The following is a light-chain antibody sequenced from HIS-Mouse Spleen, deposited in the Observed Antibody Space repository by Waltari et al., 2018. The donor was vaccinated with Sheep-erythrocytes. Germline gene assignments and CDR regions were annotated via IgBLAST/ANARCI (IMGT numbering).Light chain of an antibody. J-gene: IGKJ4*01. CDR1: QSVLYSSNNKNY. Sequence: DIVMTQSPDSLAVSLGERATINCKSSQSVLYSSNNKNYLAWYQQKPGQTPKLLIYWAATRESGVPDRSSGSGSGTDFTLTISSLQAEDVAVYYCQQYYSTPLTFGGGTKVEIK. CDR3: QQYYSTPLT. CDR2: WAA. V-gene: IGKV4-1*01.